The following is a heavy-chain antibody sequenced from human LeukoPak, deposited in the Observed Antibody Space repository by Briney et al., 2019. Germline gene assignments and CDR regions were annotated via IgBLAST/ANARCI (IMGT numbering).Heavy chain of an antibody. J-gene: IGHJ6*02. CDR1: GFTFSSYA. CDR2: ISYDGSNK. CDR3: ARDAGHPLYGMDV. Sequence: PGGSLRLSCAASGFTFSSYAMHWVRQAPGKGLEWVAVISYDGSNKYYADSVKGRFTISRDNSKNTLYLQMNSLRAEDTAVYYCARDAGHPLYGMDVWGQGTTVTVSS. V-gene: IGHV3-30-3*01.